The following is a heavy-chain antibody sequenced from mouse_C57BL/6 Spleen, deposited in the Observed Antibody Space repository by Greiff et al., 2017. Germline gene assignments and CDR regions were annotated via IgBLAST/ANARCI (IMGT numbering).Heavy chain of an antibody. CDR1: GYTFTDYY. J-gene: IGHJ1*03. Sequence: QVQLQQSGPELVKPGASVKISCKASGYTFTDYYINWVKQRPGQGLEWIGWIFPGSGSTYYNEKFKGKDTLTVDKSSSTAYMLLSSLTSEDSAVYFCARDYDYDGWYFDVWGTGTTVTVSS. CDR3: ARDYDYDGWYFDV. D-gene: IGHD2-4*01. CDR2: IFPGSGST. V-gene: IGHV1-75*01.